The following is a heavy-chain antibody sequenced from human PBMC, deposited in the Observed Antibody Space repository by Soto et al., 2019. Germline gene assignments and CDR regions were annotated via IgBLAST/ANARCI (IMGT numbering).Heavy chain of an antibody. CDR1: GFTFSSYA. V-gene: IGHV3-30-3*01. CDR3: ARGPLTLGFDYYYGMDV. J-gene: IGHJ6*02. D-gene: IGHD1-26*01. Sequence: QVQLVESGGGVVQPGRSLRLSCAASGFTFSSYAMHWVRQAPGKGLEWVAVISYDGSNKYYADSVTGRFTISRANSKNTRYLQMTSLRAEDTAVYYCARGPLTLGFDYYYGMDVWGQGTTVTVSS. CDR2: ISYDGSNK.